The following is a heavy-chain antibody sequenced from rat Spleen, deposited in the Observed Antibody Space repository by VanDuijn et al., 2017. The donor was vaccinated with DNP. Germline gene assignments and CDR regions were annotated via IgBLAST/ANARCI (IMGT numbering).Heavy chain of an antibody. CDR3: TRDNGYYAMDA. J-gene: IGHJ4*01. Sequence: VQLKESGPGLVQPSQTLSLACTVSGFALTSYNVHWVRQPAGKGLEWMGIMWTGGSTDHNSALKSRLTISRDTSKSQVFLKVNSLQTDDTGTYYCTRDNGYYAMDAWGQGTSVTVSS. V-gene: IGHV2-30*01. D-gene: IGHD4-1*01. CDR1: GFALTSYN. CDR2: MWTGGST.